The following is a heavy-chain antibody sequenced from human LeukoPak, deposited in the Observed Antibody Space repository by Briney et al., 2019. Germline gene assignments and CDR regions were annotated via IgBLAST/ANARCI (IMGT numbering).Heavy chain of an antibody. Sequence: GGSLRLSCAASGFTFINAWMSWVRQAPGRGLEWVGRLKTKTEGVTTDYGAPVKGRFTISRDDSKNTLYLQMNSLKTEDTAVYYCAKGRGYQLLGGSGDHWGQGTLVTVSS. J-gene: IGHJ4*02. CDR2: LKTKTEGVTT. CDR3: AKGRGYQLLGGSGDH. CDR1: GFTFINAW. V-gene: IGHV3-15*01. D-gene: IGHD2-2*01.